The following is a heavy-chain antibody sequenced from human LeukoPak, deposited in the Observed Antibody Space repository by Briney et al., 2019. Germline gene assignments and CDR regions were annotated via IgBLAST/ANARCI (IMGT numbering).Heavy chain of an antibody. CDR2: ISSSSSTI. CDR3: ARGPYYYYYMDV. V-gene: IGHV3-48*01. J-gene: IGHJ6*03. Sequence: GGSLRLSCAASGFTFSNYIMNWVRQAPGKGLEWVSCISSSSSTINYADSVKGRFTISRDNAKNSLYLQMNSLRAEDTAVYYRARGPYYYYYMDVWGKGTTVTVSS. CDR1: GFTFSNYI.